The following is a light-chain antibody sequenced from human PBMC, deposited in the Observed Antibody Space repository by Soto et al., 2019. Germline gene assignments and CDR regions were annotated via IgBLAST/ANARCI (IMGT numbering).Light chain of an antibody. J-gene: IGKJ3*01. Sequence: DIVMTQSPDSLAVSLGERATINCKSSQSVSNYLTWYQQKPGQPPKLLIYWASTRESGVPDRFSGSGSGTDFTLTIISLQAEDVAVYYCQQFYSSPFAFGPGTKVDLK. CDR3: QQFYSSPFA. CDR2: WAS. CDR1: QSVSNY. V-gene: IGKV4-1*01.